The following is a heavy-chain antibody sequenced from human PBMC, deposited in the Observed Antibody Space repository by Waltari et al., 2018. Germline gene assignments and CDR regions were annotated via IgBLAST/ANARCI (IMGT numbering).Heavy chain of an antibody. CDR3: AHSVSSTSPAEGYFDY. CDR2: IYWNDDK. Sequence: QITLKESGPTLVKPTQTLTLTCTFSGFSLSTSGVGVGWIRQPPGKALEWLALIYWNDDKRYSPSLKSRLTITKDTSKNQVVLTMTNMDPVDTATYYCAHSVSSTSPAEGYFDYWGQGTLVTVSS. V-gene: IGHV2-5*01. J-gene: IGHJ4*02. CDR1: GFSLSTSGVG. D-gene: IGHD2-2*01.